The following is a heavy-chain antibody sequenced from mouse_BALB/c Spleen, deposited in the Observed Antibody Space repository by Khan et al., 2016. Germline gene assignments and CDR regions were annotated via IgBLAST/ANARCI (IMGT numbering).Heavy chain of an antibody. CDR2: INYSGST. Sequence: EVQLQESGPGLVKPSQSLSLTCTVTGYSITSDYAWNWIRQFPGNKLEWMGYINYSGSTSYNPSLKSRISITRDTSKKQFFLQLNSVTTEDTATYYCAVDYDGSSFFDSWSLGTTLTVSA. CDR3: AVDYDGSSFFDS. CDR1: GYSITSDYA. D-gene: IGHD1-1*01. V-gene: IGHV3-2*02. J-gene: IGHJ2*01.